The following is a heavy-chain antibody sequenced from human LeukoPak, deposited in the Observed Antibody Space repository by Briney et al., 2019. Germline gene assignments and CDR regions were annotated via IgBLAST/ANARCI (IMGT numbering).Heavy chain of an antibody. CDR1: GFTFSSYS. V-gene: IGHV3-23*01. Sequence: GGSLRLSCAASGFTFSSYSMNWVRQAPGKGLEWVSAISGSGGSTYYADSVKGRFTISRDNSKNTLYLQMNSLRAEDTAVYYCAKGRCSSTSCHFDYWGQGTLVTVSS. D-gene: IGHD2-2*01. CDR2: ISGSGGST. CDR3: AKGRCSSTSCHFDY. J-gene: IGHJ4*02.